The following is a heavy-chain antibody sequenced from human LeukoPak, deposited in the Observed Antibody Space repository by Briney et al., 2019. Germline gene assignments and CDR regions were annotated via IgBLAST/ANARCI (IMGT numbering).Heavy chain of an antibody. CDR2: INAGNGNT. Sequence: ASVKVSCKASGYTFTSYAIHWVRQAPGQRLEWMGWINAGNGNTIYSQKFQGRVTITRDISATTAYMELSSLRSEDTAVYYCARHLIAVAVNHYYYGIDVWGQGTTVTVS. J-gene: IGHJ6*02. CDR3: ARHLIAVAVNHYYYGIDV. CDR1: GYTFTSYA. V-gene: IGHV1-3*01. D-gene: IGHD6-19*01.